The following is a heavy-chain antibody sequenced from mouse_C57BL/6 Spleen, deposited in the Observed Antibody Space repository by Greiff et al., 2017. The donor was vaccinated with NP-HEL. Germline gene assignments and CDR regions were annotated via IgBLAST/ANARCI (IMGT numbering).Heavy chain of an antibody. D-gene: IGHD2-3*01. CDR1: GYTFTSYW. J-gene: IGHJ4*01. CDR3: ATFYAGYFYFYAMDY. Sequence: VQLQQPGTELVKPGASVKLSCKASGYTFTSYWMHWVKQRPGQGLEWIGTINPSNGGTYYTEKFKSKATLTVDKSYNTAYMQLSNLTSEDSSVYYCATFYAGYFYFYAMDYWGQGTSVTVSS. V-gene: IGHV1-53*01. CDR2: INPSNGGT.